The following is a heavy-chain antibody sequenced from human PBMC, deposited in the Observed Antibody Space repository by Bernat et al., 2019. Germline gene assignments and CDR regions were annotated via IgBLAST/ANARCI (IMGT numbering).Heavy chain of an antibody. Sequence: QVQLVQSGAEVKKPGSSVKVSCKASGGTFSSYAISWVRQAPGQGLEWMGGIIPIFGTANYAQKFQGRVTITADESTSTAYMELSSLRSEETAVYYCARDSTILRLYSSSSHFDYWGQGTLVTVSS. CDR3: ARDSTILRLYSSSSHFDY. CDR1: GGTFSSYA. J-gene: IGHJ4*02. D-gene: IGHD6-6*01. CDR2: IIPIFGTA. V-gene: IGHV1-69*01.